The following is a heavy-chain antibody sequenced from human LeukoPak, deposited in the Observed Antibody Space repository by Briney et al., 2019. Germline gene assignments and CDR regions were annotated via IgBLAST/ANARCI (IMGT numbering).Heavy chain of an antibody. CDR3: ARGRYCSADICSGGDAFDI. D-gene: IGHD2-15*01. CDR2: IYTRGST. J-gene: IGHJ3*02. V-gene: IGHV4-4*07. Sequence: SDTLTLSCTVSGGPINNYYRTWIRQPAGKGLEWIGRIYTRGSTNYNPSLKSRVTMSVDTSKNQFSLKLSSVTAADTAVYYCARGRYCSADICSGGDAFDIWGQGTMVSVSS. CDR1: GGPINNYY.